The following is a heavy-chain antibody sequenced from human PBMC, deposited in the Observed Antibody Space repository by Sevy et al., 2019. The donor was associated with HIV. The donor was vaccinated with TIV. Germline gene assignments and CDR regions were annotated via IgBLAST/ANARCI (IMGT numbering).Heavy chain of an antibody. V-gene: IGHV3-15*01. CDR2: IRSKAGGGTT. CDR3: TTDHRRDGIVVVPFEY. Sequence: GGSLRLSCAASGFTFSNAWMSWVRKSPGKGLEWVGRIRSKAGGGTTDYATIVKGKFTISRDDSRDILYLQLNSLETEDTAVYYCTTDHRRDGIVVVPFEYWGQGTLVTVSS. CDR1: GFTFSNAW. D-gene: IGHD2-15*01. J-gene: IGHJ4*02.